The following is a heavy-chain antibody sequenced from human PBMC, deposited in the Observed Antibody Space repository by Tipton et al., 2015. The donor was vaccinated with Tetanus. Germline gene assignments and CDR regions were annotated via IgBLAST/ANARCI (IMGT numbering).Heavy chain of an antibody. CDR3: ARDRGDYIYYGMDV. CDR1: GYTFTGYY. V-gene: IGHV1-2*02. CDR2: IDPNSGGT. D-gene: IGHD3-22*01. Sequence: QVQLVQSGAEVKKPGASVKVSCKASGYTFTGYYIYWVRQAPGQGLEWMGWIDPNSGGTVYEQKFQGRVPMTRDTSISTAYMELRSLRSDDTAVYYCARDRGDYIYYGMDVWGPGTTVTVS. J-gene: IGHJ6*02.